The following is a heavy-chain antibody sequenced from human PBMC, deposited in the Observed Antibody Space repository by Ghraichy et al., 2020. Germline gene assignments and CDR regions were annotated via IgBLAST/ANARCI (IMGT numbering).Heavy chain of an antibody. CDR2: IYYSGST. Sequence: SQTLSLTCTVSGGSISSYYWSWIRQPPGKGLEWIGYIYYSGSTNYNPSLKSRVTISVDTSKNQFSLKLSSVTAADTAVYYCARENGGFDIWGQGTMVTVSS. J-gene: IGHJ3*02. CDR3: ARENGGFDI. V-gene: IGHV4-59*01. D-gene: IGHD4-23*01. CDR1: GGSISSYY.